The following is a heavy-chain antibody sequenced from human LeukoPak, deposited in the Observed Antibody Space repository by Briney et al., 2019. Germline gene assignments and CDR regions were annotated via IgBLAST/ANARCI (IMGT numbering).Heavy chain of an antibody. D-gene: IGHD1-26*01. Sequence: GGSLRLSCAASGFTFSTYAMSWVRQAPGKGLEWVSAISGTSDGTYYADSVKGRFTISRDNSKNTLYLQMKSLRAEDTAVYYCAKEERVGITPPFFDYWGQGTLVTVSS. J-gene: IGHJ4*02. V-gene: IGHV3-23*01. CDR2: ISGTSDGT. CDR1: GFTFSTYA. CDR3: AKEERVGITPPFFDY.